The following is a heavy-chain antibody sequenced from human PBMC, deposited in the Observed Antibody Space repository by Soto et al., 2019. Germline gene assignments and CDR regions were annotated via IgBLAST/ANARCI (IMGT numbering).Heavy chain of an antibody. CDR3: AKDQRTTTPYYYYYMDV. Sequence: GSLRLSCAASGFTFSSYWMSWVRQAPGKGLEWVSDIRGNGSKKYYVDSVKGRFTISRDNSKNTLYLQMNSLRAEDTAVYYCAKDQRTTTPYYYYYMDVWGKGTTVTVSS. V-gene: IGHV3-7*03. CDR1: GFTFSSYW. D-gene: IGHD3-3*01. CDR2: IRGNGSKK. J-gene: IGHJ6*03.